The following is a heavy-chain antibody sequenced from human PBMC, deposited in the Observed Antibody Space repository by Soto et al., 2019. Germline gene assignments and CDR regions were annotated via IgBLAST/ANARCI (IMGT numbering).Heavy chain of an antibody. CDR1: GGSISSYY. CDR3: ARLSVVVVAATHYFDD. CDR2: IYYSGST. Sequence: PSETLSLTCTVSGGSISSYYWSWIRQPPGKGLEWIGYIYYSGSTNYNPSLKSRVTISVDTSKNQFSLKLSSVTAADTAVYYCARLSVVVVAATHYFDDWGQGTLVTVSS. J-gene: IGHJ4*02. D-gene: IGHD2-15*01. V-gene: IGHV4-59*08.